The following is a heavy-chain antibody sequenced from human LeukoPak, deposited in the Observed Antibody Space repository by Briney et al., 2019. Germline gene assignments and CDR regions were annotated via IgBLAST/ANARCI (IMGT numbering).Heavy chain of an antibody. Sequence: SETLSLTCTVSGGSISSSSYYWGWIRQPPGKVLEWLGSIYYSGSSYNNPSLKSRVTISVDTPKTQFSLKLSSVTAADTAVYFCARQRTDDSSGSLDYWGQGTLVTVSS. CDR1: GGSISSSSYY. D-gene: IGHD3-22*01. J-gene: IGHJ4*02. CDR3: ARQRTDDSSGSLDY. CDR2: IYYSGSS. V-gene: IGHV4-39*07.